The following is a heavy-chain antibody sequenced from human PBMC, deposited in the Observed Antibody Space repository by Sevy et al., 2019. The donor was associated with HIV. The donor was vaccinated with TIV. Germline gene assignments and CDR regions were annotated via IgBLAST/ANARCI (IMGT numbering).Heavy chain of an antibody. CDR1: GYTFTGYY. D-gene: IGHD2-2*02. Sequence: ASMKVSCKASGYTFTGYYMHWVRQAPGQGLEWMGWINPNSGGTNYAQKFQGRVTMTRDTSISTAYMELSRLRSDDTAVYYCARVFSPKLGYCSSTSCYRWFDPWGQGTLVTVSS. CDR2: INPNSGGT. CDR3: ARVFSPKLGYCSSTSCYRWFDP. V-gene: IGHV1-2*02. J-gene: IGHJ5*02.